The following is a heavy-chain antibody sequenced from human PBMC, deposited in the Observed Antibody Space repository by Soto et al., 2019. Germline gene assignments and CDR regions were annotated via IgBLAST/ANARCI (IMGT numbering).Heavy chain of an antibody. J-gene: IGHJ4*02. CDR1: GFTFSSYE. Sequence: EVQLVESGGGLEQPGGSLRLSCAASGFTFSSYEMNWVRQAPGKELEWVSYMSSSGSTIYYADSVKGRFTISRDNAKNSLYLQMNSLRAEDTAVYYCARQGGWHFDYWGQGTLVTVSS. CDR3: ARQGGWHFDY. V-gene: IGHV3-48*03. D-gene: IGHD6-19*01. CDR2: MSSSGSTI.